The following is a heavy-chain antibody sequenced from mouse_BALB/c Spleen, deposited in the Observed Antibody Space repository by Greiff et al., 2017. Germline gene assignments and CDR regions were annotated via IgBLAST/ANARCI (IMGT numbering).Heavy chain of an antibody. D-gene: IGHD1-1*02. CDR1: GYAFTNYL. V-gene: IGHV1-54*01. CDR2: INPGSGGT. CDR3: ASWWSWFAY. Sequence: QVQLQQSGAELVRPGTSVKVSCKASGYAFTNYLIEWVKQRPGQGLEWIGVINPGSGGTNYNEKFKGKATLTADKSSSTAYMQLSSLTSEDSAVYFCASWWSWFAYWGQGTLVTVSA. J-gene: IGHJ3*01.